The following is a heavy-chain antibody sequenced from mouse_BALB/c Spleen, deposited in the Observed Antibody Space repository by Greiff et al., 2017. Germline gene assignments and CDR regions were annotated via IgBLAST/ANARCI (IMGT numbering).Heavy chain of an antibody. Sequence: EVMLVESGGGLVQPGGSRKLSCAASGFTFSSFGMHWVRQAPEKGLEWVAYISSGSSTIYYADTVKGRFTISRDNPKNTLFLQMTSLRSEDTAMYYCARSGFITTVFDYWGQGTTLTVSS. D-gene: IGHD1-1*01. CDR3: ARSGFITTVFDY. CDR2: ISSGSSTI. V-gene: IGHV5-17*02. CDR1: GFTFSSFG. J-gene: IGHJ2*01.